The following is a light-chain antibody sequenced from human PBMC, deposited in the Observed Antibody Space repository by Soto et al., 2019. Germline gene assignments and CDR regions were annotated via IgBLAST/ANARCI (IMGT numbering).Light chain of an antibody. CDR1: QSVTNF. CDR2: NAS. J-gene: IGKJ1*01. V-gene: IGKV3-11*01. CDR3: QQRYSWHET. Sequence: EIVLTQFPGTLSLSPGERATLSCRASQSVTNFLAWYQQKPGQSPSLLIYNASHRATGIPARFSGSGSGTDFTLTISSLEPEDFAVYYCQQRYSWHETFGQGTKVDIK.